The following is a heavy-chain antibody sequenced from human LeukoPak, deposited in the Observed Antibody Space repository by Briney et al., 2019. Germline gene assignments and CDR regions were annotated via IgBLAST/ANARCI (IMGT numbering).Heavy chain of an antibody. CDR1: GFTFSDYY. V-gene: IGHV3-11*04. D-gene: IGHD3-3*02. CDR2: ITSNGNSV. J-gene: IGHJ4*02. CDR3: ARAPSNAHFDY. Sequence: GGSLRLSCAASGFTFSDYYMGWIRQAPGKGLEWISYITSNGNSVYYAASVKGRFTISRDNAKNSLYLQVNSLTAEDAAVYYCARAPSNAHFDYWGQGTLVTVSS.